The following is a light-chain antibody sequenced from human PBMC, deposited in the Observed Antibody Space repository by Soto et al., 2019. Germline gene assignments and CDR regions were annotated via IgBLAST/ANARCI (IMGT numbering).Light chain of an antibody. CDR3: HQYNNWPGT. V-gene: IGKV3-15*01. Sequence: EIVLTHSPVTLSLSPWEIATLSCRASQSVNNDLAWYQQKPGQAPRLLIYAASTRATGIPATFSGSGSGTDFTLTISSLQSEDFAVYYCHQYNNWPGTFGPGTKVDIK. CDR2: AAS. J-gene: IGKJ1*01. CDR1: QSVNND.